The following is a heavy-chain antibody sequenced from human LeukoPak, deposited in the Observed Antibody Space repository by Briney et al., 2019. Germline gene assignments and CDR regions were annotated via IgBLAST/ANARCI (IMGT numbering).Heavy chain of an antibody. J-gene: IGHJ4*02. Sequence: ASVKVSCKASGGTFSSYAISWVRQAPGQGLEWMGGIIPIFGTANYAQTFQGRVTITTDESTSTAYMELSSLRSEDTAVYYCARGARGPGGHYYDYVWGSYRYHYFDYWGQGTLVTVSS. CDR1: GGTFSSYA. CDR2: IIPIFGTA. CDR3: ARGARGPGGHYYDYVWGSYRYHYFDY. V-gene: IGHV1-69*05. D-gene: IGHD3-16*02.